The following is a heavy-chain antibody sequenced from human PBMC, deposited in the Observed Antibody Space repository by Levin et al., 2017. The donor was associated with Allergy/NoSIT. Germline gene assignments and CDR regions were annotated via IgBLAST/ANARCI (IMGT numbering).Heavy chain of an antibody. D-gene: IGHD4-17*01. CDR2: ISGSGGKT. CDR3: AKDHYGDYTWVS. Sequence: GGSLSLSCVGSGFTFSNYGMGWVRQAPGKGLEWVSAISGSGGKTYYADSVKGRFTVYRDNSKNTLFLQMDSLRAEDTARYYCAKDHYGDYTWVSGGQGTLVTVSS. V-gene: IGHV3-23*01. CDR1: GFTFSNYG. J-gene: IGHJ1*01.